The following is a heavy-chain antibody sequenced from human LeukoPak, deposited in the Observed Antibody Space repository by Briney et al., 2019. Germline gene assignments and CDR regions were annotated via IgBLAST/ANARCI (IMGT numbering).Heavy chain of an antibody. Sequence: SQTLSLTCAISGDSVSSNSAGWNWIRQSPSRGLEWLGRTYYRSKWYNDFAPSVRNRITINPDTSKNQFSLQLSSVTAADTAVYYCARDSESDYGSGSYDVHWFDPWGQGTLVTVSS. V-gene: IGHV6-1*01. D-gene: IGHD3-10*01. CDR2: TYYRSKWYN. J-gene: IGHJ5*02. CDR1: GDSVSSNSAG. CDR3: ARDSESDYGSGSYDVHWFDP.